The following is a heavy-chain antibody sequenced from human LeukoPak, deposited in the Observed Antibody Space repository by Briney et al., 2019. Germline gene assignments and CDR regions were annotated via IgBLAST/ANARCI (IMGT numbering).Heavy chain of an antibody. CDR3: ARERPVWGSYRSERYYFDY. V-gene: IGHV4-59*01. D-gene: IGHD3-16*02. CDR2: IYYTGST. CDR1: GGSISTYY. J-gene: IGHJ4*02. Sequence: SETLSLTCTVSGGSISTYYWTWIRQPPGKGLEWIGYIYYTGSTNYNPSLKSRVTISVDTSKNQFSLKLTSVTAADTAVYYCARERPVWGSYRSERYYFDYWGQGTLVTVSS.